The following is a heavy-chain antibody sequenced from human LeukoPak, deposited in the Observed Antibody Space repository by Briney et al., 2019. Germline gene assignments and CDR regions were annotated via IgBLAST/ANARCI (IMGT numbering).Heavy chain of an antibody. V-gene: IGHV3-23*01. Sequence: PGGTLRLSCAASGFTFSSYGMSWVRQAPGKGLEWVSAISGSGDRTYYADSVKGRFTISRDNSKNTLYLQMNSLRAEDTAVYYCAKTGSRVAAAYFDYWGQGTLVTVSS. CDR2: ISGSGDRT. J-gene: IGHJ4*02. CDR3: AKTGSRVAAAYFDY. D-gene: IGHD6-13*01. CDR1: GFTFSSYG.